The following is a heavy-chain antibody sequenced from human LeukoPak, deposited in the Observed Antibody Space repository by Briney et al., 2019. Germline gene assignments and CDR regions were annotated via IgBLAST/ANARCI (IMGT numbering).Heavy chain of an antibody. CDR2: ISSSSSTI. CDR1: GFTFSSCS. V-gene: IGHV3-48*01. J-gene: IGHJ5*02. D-gene: IGHD3-3*01. Sequence: GGSLRLSCAASGFTFSSCSMNWVRQAPGKGLEWVSYISSSSSTIYYADSVKGRFTISRDNAKNSLYLQMNSLRAEDTAVYYCARSNYDFWSGSNWFDPWGQGTLVTVSS. CDR3: ARSNYDFWSGSNWFDP.